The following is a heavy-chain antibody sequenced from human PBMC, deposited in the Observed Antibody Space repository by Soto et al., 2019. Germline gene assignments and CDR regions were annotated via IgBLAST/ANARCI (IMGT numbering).Heavy chain of an antibody. CDR2: MNPNSGNT. CDR1: GYTFTSYD. Sequence: ASVKVSCKASGYTFTSYDINWVRQATGQGLEWMGWMNPNSGNTGYAQKFQGRVTMTRNTSISTAYMELSSLRSEDTAVYYCARGPPNNNYDYVWGSYRRFDYWGQGTLVTVSS. D-gene: IGHD3-16*02. V-gene: IGHV1-8*01. CDR3: ARGPPNNNYDYVWGSYRRFDY. J-gene: IGHJ4*02.